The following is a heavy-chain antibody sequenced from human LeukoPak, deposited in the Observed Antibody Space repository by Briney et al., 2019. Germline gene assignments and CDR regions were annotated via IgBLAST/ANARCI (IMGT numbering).Heavy chain of an antibody. J-gene: IGHJ5*02. V-gene: IGHV3-21*01. D-gene: IGHD3-10*01. Sequence: GGSLRLSCAASGFTFSSYSMNWVRQAPGKGLEWVSSISSSSSYIYYADSVKGRFTISRDNAKNSLYLQMNSLRAEDTAVYYCARVFPSAMVRGVDVGWFDPWGQGTLVTVSS. CDR2: ISSSSSYI. CDR3: ARVFPSAMVRGVDVGWFDP. CDR1: GFTFSSYS.